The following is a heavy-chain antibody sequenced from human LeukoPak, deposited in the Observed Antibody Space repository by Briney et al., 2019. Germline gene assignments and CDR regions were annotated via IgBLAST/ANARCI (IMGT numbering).Heavy chain of an antibody. CDR3: ARGLFHDSRGYYYSPFDY. V-gene: IGHV4-34*01. J-gene: IGHJ4*02. D-gene: IGHD3-22*01. CDR1: AGSFSGYY. Sequence: SETLSLTCAVYAGSFSGYYWSWIRQPPGKGLEWIGESDHSGSTNYNPSLKSRVTISVDTSKNQFSLKLSSVTAADTAVYYCARGLFHDSRGYYYSPFDYWGQGTLVTVSS. CDR2: SDHSGST.